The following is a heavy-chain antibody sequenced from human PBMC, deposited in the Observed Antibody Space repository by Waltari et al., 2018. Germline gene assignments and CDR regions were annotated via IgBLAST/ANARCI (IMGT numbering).Heavy chain of an antibody. CDR2: ISSSSSTI. Sequence: EVQLVESGGGLVQPGGSLRLSCAASGFTFSSYSMNWVRQAPGKGLEWVSYISSSSSTIYYADSVKGRFTISRDNAKNSLYLQMNSLRAEDTAVYYCARDEFGSPYYFDYWGQGTLVTVSS. J-gene: IGHJ4*02. CDR1: GFTFSSYS. CDR3: ARDEFGSPYYFDY. V-gene: IGHV3-48*01. D-gene: IGHD3-16*01.